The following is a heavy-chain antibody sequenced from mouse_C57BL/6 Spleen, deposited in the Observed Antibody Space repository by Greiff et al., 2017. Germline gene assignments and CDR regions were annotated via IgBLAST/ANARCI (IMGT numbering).Heavy chain of an antibody. Sequence: QVQLQQPGAELVKPGASVKVSCKASGYTFTSYWMHWVKQRPGQGLEWIGRIHPSDSDTNYNQKFKGKATLTVDNSSSTAYMQLSSLTSEDAAVYYCASYYSNSYYAMDYWGQGTSVTVSS. CDR1: GYTFTSYW. CDR2: IHPSDSDT. V-gene: IGHV1-74*01. D-gene: IGHD2-5*01. CDR3: ASYYSNSYYAMDY. J-gene: IGHJ4*01.